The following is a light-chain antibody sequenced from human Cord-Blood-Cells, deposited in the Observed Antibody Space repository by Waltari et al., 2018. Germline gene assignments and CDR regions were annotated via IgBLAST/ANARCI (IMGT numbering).Light chain of an antibody. Sequence: EIVLTQSPGTLSLSPGDRATLPCRASQSVSSSYLAWYQQKPGQAPRLLIYGASSRATGIPDRFSGSGSGTDFTLTISRLEPEDFAVYYCQQYGSSPLGYTFGQGTKLVIK. CDR3: QQYGSSPLGYT. CDR1: QSVSSSY. V-gene: IGKV3-20*01. J-gene: IGKJ2*01. CDR2: GAS.